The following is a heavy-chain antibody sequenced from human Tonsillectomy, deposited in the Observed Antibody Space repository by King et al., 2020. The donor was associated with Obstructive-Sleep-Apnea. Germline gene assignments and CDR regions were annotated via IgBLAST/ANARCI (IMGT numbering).Heavy chain of an antibody. CDR3: ARDVNYAFDY. CDR2: ISSGTSTT. V-gene: IGHV3-48*04. J-gene: IGHJ4*02. Sequence: EGQLGQAGGGSVEPGGSLRLSWAASGFTFSSYSMNWVRQAPGKGLEWVSYISSGTSTTYYADSVKGRFTISRDNAKNSLYLQMNSLRAEDTAVYYCARDVNYAFDYWGQGALVTVSS. CDR1: GFTFSSYS. D-gene: IGHD2-2*01.